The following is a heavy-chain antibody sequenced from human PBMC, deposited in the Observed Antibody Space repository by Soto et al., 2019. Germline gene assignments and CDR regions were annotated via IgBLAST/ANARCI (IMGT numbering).Heavy chain of an antibody. J-gene: IGHJ5*02. D-gene: IGHD1-20*01. V-gene: IGHV4-31*03. CDR1: GGSINSGNYY. CDR2: RYSSGNT. CDR3: ARGGGPTEVFWFDP. Sequence: QVQLQESGPGLVKPSQTLALTCTVSGGSINSGNYYWSWIRQFPGKGLEWIGYRYSSGNTYYNPSLKSRLTISLDRSTNQFSLNLTSMTAADTAVYYCARGGGPTEVFWFDPWGQGTLVTVS.